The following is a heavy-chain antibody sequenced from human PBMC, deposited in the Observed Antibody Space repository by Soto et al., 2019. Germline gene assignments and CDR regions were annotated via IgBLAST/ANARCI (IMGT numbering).Heavy chain of an antibody. CDR3: ASSETAMATQDY. D-gene: IGHD5-18*01. V-gene: IGHV1-46*03. Sequence: QVQLVQSGAEVKKPGASVKVSCKASGYTFTSYYMHWVRQAPGQGLEWMGIINPSGGSTSYAQKFKARVPMARVTSTSTVYVELSSLRSEDTAVYYCASSETAMATQDYWGQGTLVTVSS. CDR2: INPSGGST. CDR1: GYTFTSYY. J-gene: IGHJ4*02.